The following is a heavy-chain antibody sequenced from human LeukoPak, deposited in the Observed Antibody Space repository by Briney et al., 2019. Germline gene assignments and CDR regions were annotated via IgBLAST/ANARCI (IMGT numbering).Heavy chain of an antibody. CDR2: ISCDGSNK. CDR3: AKVGDGSGSPNWFDP. D-gene: IGHD3-10*01. Sequence: GGSLRLSCAASGFTFSSYGMHWVRQAPGKGLEWVAVISCDGSNKYYADSVKGRFTISRDNSKNTLYLQMNSLRAEDTAVYYCAKVGDGSGSPNWFDPWGQGTLVTVSS. V-gene: IGHV3-30*18. J-gene: IGHJ5*02. CDR1: GFTFSSYG.